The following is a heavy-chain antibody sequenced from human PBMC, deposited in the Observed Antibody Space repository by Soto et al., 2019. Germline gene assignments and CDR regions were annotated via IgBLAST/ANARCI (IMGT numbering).Heavy chain of an antibody. CDR1: GYTFTSYD. V-gene: IGHV1-8*01. Sequence: QVQLVQSGAEVKKPGASMKVSCKASGYTFTSYDINWVRQATGQGLEWMGWMNPNSGNTGYAQKFQGRVTMTRNTSISTAYRELSSLRSEDTAVYYCPRGFRYCSGGSCYNWFDPWGQGTLVTVSS. CDR3: PRGFRYCSGGSCYNWFDP. J-gene: IGHJ5*02. CDR2: MNPNSGNT. D-gene: IGHD2-15*01.